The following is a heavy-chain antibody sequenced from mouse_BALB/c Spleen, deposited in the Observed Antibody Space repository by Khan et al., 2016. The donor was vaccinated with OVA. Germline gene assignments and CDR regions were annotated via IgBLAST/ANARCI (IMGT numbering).Heavy chain of an antibody. J-gene: IGHJ4*01. CDR3: AKDRGYYAVDY. Sequence: QMQLVESGPGLVAPSQSLSITCTVSGFSLTSYGVSWVRQPPGKGLEWLGVIWGDGNTNFHSALRSRLSISKDNSKSQVFLKLNSLQTDDTATYYCAKDRGYYAVDYWGQGTSVTVSS. CDR2: IWGDGNT. V-gene: IGHV2-3*01. CDR1: GFSLTSYG.